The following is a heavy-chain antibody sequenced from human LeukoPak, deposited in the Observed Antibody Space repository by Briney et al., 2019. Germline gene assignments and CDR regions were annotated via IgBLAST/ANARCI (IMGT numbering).Heavy chain of an antibody. J-gene: IGHJ4*02. CDR2: MIPIFGTA. Sequence: SVKVSCXASGGTFSSYAISWVRQAPGQGLEWMGGMIPIFGTANYAQKFQGRVTITTDESTSTAYMELSSLRSEDTAVYYCARHGDSSGYYYFDYWGQGTLVTVSS. D-gene: IGHD3-22*01. CDR3: ARHGDSSGYYYFDY. CDR1: GGTFSSYA. V-gene: IGHV1-69*05.